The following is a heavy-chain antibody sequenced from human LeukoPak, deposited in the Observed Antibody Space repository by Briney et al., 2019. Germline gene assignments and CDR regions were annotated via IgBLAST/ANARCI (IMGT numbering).Heavy chain of an antibody. V-gene: IGHV4-59*08. D-gene: IGHD6-6*01. Sequence: PSETLSLTCNVSGDSISTYFWSWIRQPPGKGLEWIGNIYYSGSTNYNPSLKSRVTISLDTSKNQFSLKVSSVTAADTAVYYCARTHSTSSLYHFDSWSQGTLVTVSS. CDR3: ARTHSTSSLYHFDS. CDR1: GDSISTYF. CDR2: IYYSGST. J-gene: IGHJ4*02.